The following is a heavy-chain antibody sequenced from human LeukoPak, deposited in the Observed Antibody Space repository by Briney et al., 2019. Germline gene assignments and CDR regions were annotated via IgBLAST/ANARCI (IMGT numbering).Heavy chain of an antibody. Sequence: SETLSLTCTVSGGSISSYYWSWIRQPAGKGLEWIGRIYTSGSTNYNPSLKSRVTMSVDTSKNQFSLRLSSVTAADTAVYYCARDLVVNGYFDYWGQGTLVTVSS. J-gene: IGHJ4*02. CDR3: ARDLVVNGYFDY. CDR1: GGSISSYY. CDR2: IYTSGST. D-gene: IGHD2-15*01. V-gene: IGHV4-4*07.